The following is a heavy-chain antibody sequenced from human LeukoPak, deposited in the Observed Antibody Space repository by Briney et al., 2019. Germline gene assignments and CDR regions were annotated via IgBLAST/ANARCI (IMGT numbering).Heavy chain of an antibody. D-gene: IGHD6-19*01. CDR3: AGYSSGWSSGGGY. Sequence: SETLSLTCTVSGDSITSLTYYWGWIRQPPGKGLEWIASIYYSGTTYYSPSLKSRVTISVNRSDNQFSLRLSSVTGADTAVYFCAGYSSGWSSGGGYWGQGTLVTVSS. V-gene: IGHV4-39*01. J-gene: IGHJ4*02. CDR1: GDSITSLTYY. CDR2: IYYSGTT.